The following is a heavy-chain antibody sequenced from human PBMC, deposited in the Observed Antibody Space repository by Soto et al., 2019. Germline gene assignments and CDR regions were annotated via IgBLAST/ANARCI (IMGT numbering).Heavy chain of an antibody. V-gene: IGHV1-69*02. CDR1: GGTFSSYT. J-gene: IGHJ3*02. CDR3: ARVTGPLDAFDI. D-gene: IGHD2-8*02. Sequence: QVQLVQSGAEVKKPGSSVKVSCKASGGTFSSYTISWVRQAPGQGLEWMGRIIPILGIANYAQKFQGRVTITADKSTSTAYMELSSLRSEDTAVYYCARVTGPLDAFDIWGQGTMVTVSS. CDR2: IIPILGIA.